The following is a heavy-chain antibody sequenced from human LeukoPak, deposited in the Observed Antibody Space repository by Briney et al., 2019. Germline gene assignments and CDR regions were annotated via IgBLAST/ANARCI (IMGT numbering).Heavy chain of an antibody. CDR1: GGSISSYY. CDR3: ARSGYSSSWIDY. Sequence: PSETLSLTCTVSGGSISSYYWSWIRQPPGKGLEWIGYIYYSGSTNYNPSLKSRVTISVDTSKNQFSLKLSSVTAADTAVYYCARSGYSSSWIDYWGQGTLVTVSS. CDR2: IYYSGST. V-gene: IGHV4-59*08. D-gene: IGHD6-13*01. J-gene: IGHJ4*02.